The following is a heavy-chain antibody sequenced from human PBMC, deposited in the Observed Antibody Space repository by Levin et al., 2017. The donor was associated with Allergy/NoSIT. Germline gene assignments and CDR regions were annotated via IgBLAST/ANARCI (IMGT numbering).Heavy chain of an antibody. CDR2: IKSKTDGGTT. J-gene: IGHJ5*02. CDR1: GFTFSNAW. CDR3: TTEDNWNDVDWFDP. D-gene: IGHD1-1*01. V-gene: IGHV3-15*01. Sequence: GGSLRLSCAASGFTFSNAWMSWVRQAPGKGLEWVGRIKSKTDGGTTDYAAPVKGRFTISRDDSKNTLYLQMNSLKTEDTAVYYCTTEDNWNDVDWFDPWGQGTLVTVSS.